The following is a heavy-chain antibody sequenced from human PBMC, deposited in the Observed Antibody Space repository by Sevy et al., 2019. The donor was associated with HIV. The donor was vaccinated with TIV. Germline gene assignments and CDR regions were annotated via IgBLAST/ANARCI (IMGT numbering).Heavy chain of an antibody. Sequence: GGSLRLSCAASGFSFSSYEMNWVRQAPGKGLEWVSYISNSGTTISYSDSVRGRFTISRDNARNLLYLQMNSLRAEDTAVYYCVREGLGGFSYSLDCWGQGTLVTVSS. CDR1: GFSFSSYE. V-gene: IGHV3-48*03. J-gene: IGHJ4*02. CDR2: ISNSGTTI. CDR3: VREGLGGFSYSLDC. D-gene: IGHD5-18*01.